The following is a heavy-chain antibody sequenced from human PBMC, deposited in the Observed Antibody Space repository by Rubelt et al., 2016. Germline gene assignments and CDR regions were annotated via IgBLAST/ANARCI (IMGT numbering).Heavy chain of an antibody. CDR2: ISANAGYT. CDR3: ARDLYSTSWYPASFDF. D-gene: IGHD6-13*01. V-gene: IGHV3-23*01. J-gene: IGHJ4*02. Sequence: SYAMSWVRQAPGKGLEWVSVISANAGYTHYADSVKGRFTISRDNSKNTLFLQVNSLRAEDTAVYYCARDLYSTSWYPASFDFWGQGTLVTVSS. CDR1: SYA.